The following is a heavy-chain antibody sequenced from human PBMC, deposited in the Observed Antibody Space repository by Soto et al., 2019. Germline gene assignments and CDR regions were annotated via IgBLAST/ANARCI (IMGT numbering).Heavy chain of an antibody. V-gene: IGHV4-31*03. CDR1: GGSISSGGFY. CDR3: ARDQGYSGYASYFAY. Sequence: QVQLQESGPGLVKPSQTLSLTCTVSGGSISSGGFYWSWIRQHPGKGLECIGYIYDSGSTYYNPSPKGRVSISVDTSRNQFSLKLTSVTAADTAVYYCARDQGYSGYASYFAYWGQGALVTVSS. D-gene: IGHD5-12*01. CDR2: IYDSGST. J-gene: IGHJ4*02.